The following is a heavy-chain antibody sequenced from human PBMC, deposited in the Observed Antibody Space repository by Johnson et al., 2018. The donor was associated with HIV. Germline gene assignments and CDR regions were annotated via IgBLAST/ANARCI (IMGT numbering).Heavy chain of an antibody. D-gene: IGHD4-17*01. CDR1: GFNFDDYG. V-gene: IGHV3-20*04. CDR2: ISWNSGSI. J-gene: IGHJ3*02. Sequence: VQLVESGGGVVRPGGSLRLSCAPSGFNFDDYGMSWVRQAPGKGLEWVSGISWNSGSIGYADSVKGRFTISRDNAKNSLYLQMNSLRAEDTALYYCASYGDYKSSDAFDIWGQGTMVTVSS. CDR3: ASYGDYKSSDAFDI.